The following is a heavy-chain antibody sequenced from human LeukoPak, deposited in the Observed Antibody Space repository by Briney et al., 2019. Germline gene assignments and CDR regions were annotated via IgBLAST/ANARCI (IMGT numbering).Heavy chain of an antibody. J-gene: IGHJ4*02. Sequence: ASVKVSCKASGYTFTGYYIHWVRQAPGQVLEWMGWINPDNGATIYAQKFQGRVTMTRDTSINTAYMDLNRLKPDDTAMYYCARDRVSHVRGILRGVFDYWGQGPLITVSS. CDR2: INPDNGAT. D-gene: IGHD3-10*01. V-gene: IGHV1-2*02. CDR3: ARDRVSHVRGILRGVFDY. CDR1: GYTFTGYY.